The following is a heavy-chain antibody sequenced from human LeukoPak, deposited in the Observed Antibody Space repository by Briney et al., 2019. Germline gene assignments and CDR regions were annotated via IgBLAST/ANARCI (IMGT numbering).Heavy chain of an antibody. J-gene: IGHJ5*02. D-gene: IGHD6-19*01. CDR2: ISGGAGTT. V-gene: IGHV3-23*01. CDR1: GFTFSNYA. Sequence: GGSLRLSCAASGFTFSNYAMTWVRQTPGKGLEWVSAISGGAGTTYYADPVKGRFTISRDNFKKTLYLQMDTLRAEDTALYYCAKGVGSGWSNWFDPWGQGTLVTVSS. CDR3: AKGVGSGWSNWFDP.